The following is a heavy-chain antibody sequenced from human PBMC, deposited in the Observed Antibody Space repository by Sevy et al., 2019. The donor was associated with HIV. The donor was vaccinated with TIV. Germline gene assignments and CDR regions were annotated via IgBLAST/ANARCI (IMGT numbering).Heavy chain of an antibody. CDR2: ISSSSSYI. V-gene: IGHV3-21*01. J-gene: IGHJ6*03. D-gene: IGHD3-3*01. Sequence: GGSLRLSCAASGFTFSSYSMNWVRQAPGKGLEWVSSISSSSSYIYYADSVKGRFTISRDNAKNSLYLQMNSLRAEDTAVYYCARDEPWGYDFWSGYYMYYYYYMDVWGKGTTVTVSS. CDR3: ARDEPWGYDFWSGYYMYYYYYMDV. CDR1: GFTFSSYS.